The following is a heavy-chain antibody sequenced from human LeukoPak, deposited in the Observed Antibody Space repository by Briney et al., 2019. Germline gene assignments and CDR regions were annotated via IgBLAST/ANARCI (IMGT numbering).Heavy chain of an antibody. D-gene: IGHD6-13*01. Sequence: ASVKVSCKASGYTFTSYAISLVRQAPGQGLEWMGRIIPIFGTANYAQKFQGRVTITTDESTSTAYMELSSLRSEDTAVYYCAESPQLLVKWGQGTLVTVSS. CDR3: AESPQLLVK. CDR1: GYTFTSYA. J-gene: IGHJ4*02. V-gene: IGHV1-69*05. CDR2: IIPIFGTA.